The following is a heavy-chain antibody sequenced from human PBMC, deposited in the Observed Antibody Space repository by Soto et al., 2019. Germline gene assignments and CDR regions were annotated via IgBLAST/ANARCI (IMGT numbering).Heavy chain of an antibody. D-gene: IGHD2-8*01. Sequence: EVQLVESGGGLVQPGRSLRLSCAASGFTFDDYAMHWVRQAPGKGLEWVSGITWNTGSIGYADSVRGRFTISRDNAKNSLYLQMNSLRAEDTALYYCAKDEGRCTNGLCAYYYYGMDVWGQGTTVTVSS. CDR3: AKDEGRCTNGLCAYYYYGMDV. V-gene: IGHV3-9*01. CDR1: GFTFDDYA. CDR2: ITWNTGSI. J-gene: IGHJ6*02.